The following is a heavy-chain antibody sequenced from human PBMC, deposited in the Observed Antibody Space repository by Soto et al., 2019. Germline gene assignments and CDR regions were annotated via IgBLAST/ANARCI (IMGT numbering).Heavy chain of an antibody. CDR1: GFNFNNHT. D-gene: IGHD3-22*01. CDR3: ANRDGYNYLAWFDY. V-gene: IGHV3-21*01. J-gene: IGHJ4*02. CDR2: ISSGTSYI. Sequence: EVQLVESGGGLVEPGGSLRLSCAASGFNFNNHTMNWVRQAPGKGLEWVSSISSGTSYIYYADSVKGRFTISRDNDKNSLYMQMNRLIVEDTAVYYCANRDGYNYLAWFDYWGQGTLVTVSS.